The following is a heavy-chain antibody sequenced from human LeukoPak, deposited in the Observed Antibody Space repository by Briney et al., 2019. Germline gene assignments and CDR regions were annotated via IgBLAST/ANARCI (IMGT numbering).Heavy chain of an antibody. CDR1: GFTFSDYY. V-gene: IGHV3-11*05. J-gene: IGHJ5*02. Sequence: GGSLRLSCTASGFTFSDYYISWIRQAPGKGLDWVSYVSSSGIHTEYADSVKGRFTVSRDSAKNSLYLQMNSLRAEDTAVYYCARDVFDSSGLGWFDPWGQGTLVTVSS. CDR2: VSSSGIHT. CDR3: ARDVFDSSGLGWFDP. D-gene: IGHD6-19*01.